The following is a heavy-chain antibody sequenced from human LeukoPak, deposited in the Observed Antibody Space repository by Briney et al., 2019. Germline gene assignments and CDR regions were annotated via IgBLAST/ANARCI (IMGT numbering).Heavy chain of an antibody. CDR2: IYSGGST. CDR1: GFTVSSNY. J-gene: IGHJ5*02. CDR3: ARATITSTNNYFDP. Sequence: PGGSLRLSCAASGFTVSSNYMSWVRQAPGKGLEWVSVIYSGGSTYYADSVKGRFTISRDNSKNTLYLQMNSLRAEDTAVYYCARATITSTNNYFDPWGQGTLVTVSS. D-gene: IGHD1-20*01. V-gene: IGHV3-53*01.